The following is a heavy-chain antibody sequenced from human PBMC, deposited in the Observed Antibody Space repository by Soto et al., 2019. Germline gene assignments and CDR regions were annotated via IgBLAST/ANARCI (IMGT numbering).Heavy chain of an antibody. J-gene: IGHJ3*02. CDR1: GGSISSGGYY. Sequence: QVQLQESGPGLVKPSQTLSLTCTVSGGSISSGGYYWSWIRQHPGKGLEWIGYIYYSGSTYYNPSLKGRVTISVDTSKNQFSLKLSSVTAADTAVYYCARAPGTMIVADGAFDIWGQGTMVTVSS. CDR2: IYYSGST. D-gene: IGHD3-22*01. V-gene: IGHV4-31*03. CDR3: ARAPGTMIVADGAFDI.